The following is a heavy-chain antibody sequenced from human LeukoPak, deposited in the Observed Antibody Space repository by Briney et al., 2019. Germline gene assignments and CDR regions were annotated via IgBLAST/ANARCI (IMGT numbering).Heavy chain of an antibody. CDR1: GYTFSDYY. D-gene: IGHD3-10*01. J-gene: IGHJ4*02. V-gene: IGHV1-2*04. CDR2: INPDGGDT. Sequence: GASVKVSRKASGYTFSDYYIHWVRQAPGQGLEWMGWINPDGGDTNYEQKFQDWVTMTRDTSVNTVYMELSSLKSDDTAVYYCARVGYYYGAGSHFKALDSWGQGTLVIVSS. CDR3: ARVGYYYGAGSHFKALDS.